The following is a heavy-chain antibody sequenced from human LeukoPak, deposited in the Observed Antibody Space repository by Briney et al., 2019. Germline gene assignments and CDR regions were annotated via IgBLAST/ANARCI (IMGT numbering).Heavy chain of an antibody. V-gene: IGHV3-11*01. CDR1: GFTSSDYY. CDR3: AREPMRGRRRGFDY. Sequence: PGGSLRLSCAASGFTSSDYYMSWIRQAPGKGLEWVSYISSSGSTIYYADSVKGRFTISRDNAKNSLYLQMNSLRAEDTAVYYCAREPMRGRRRGFDYWGQGTLVTVSS. J-gene: IGHJ4*02. D-gene: IGHD1-1*01. CDR2: ISSSGSTI.